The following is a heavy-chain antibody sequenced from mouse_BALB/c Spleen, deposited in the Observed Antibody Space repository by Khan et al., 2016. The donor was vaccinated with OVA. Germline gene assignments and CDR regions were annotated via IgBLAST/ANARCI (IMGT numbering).Heavy chain of an antibody. Sequence: QVQLKESGPELVRPGVSVKLSCKGSGYTFTDYAMHWVKQSPAKSLEWIGLISTSYGNTNYNQKFKGKATMTVDKSSSTAYMELAGLTSEESAIYYCARPYYNSFAYWGQGTLVTVSA. D-gene: IGHD1-3*01. V-gene: IGHV1S137*01. J-gene: IGHJ3*01. CDR1: GYTFTDYA. CDR3: ARPYYNSFAY. CDR2: ISTSYGNT.